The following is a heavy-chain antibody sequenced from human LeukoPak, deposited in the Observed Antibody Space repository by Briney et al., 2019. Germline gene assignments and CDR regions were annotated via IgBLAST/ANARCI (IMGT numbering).Heavy chain of an antibody. CDR3: ATLSGRNAFDI. J-gene: IGHJ3*02. CDR2: ISAYNGNT. V-gene: IGHV1-18*01. CDR1: GYTFTSYG. D-gene: IGHD1-26*01. Sequence: ASVKVSCKASGYTFTSYGISWVRQAPGQGLEWMGWISAYNGNTNYAQKLQGRVTMTEDTSTDTAYMELSSLRSEDTAVYYCATLSGRNAFDIWGQGTMVTVSS.